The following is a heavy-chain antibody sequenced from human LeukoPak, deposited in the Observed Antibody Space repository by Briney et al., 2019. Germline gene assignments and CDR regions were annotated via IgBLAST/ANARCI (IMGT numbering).Heavy chain of an antibody. J-gene: IGHJ6*03. D-gene: IGHD2-2*02. V-gene: IGHV1-69*05. CDR3: ARAYCSSTSCYTGYYYMDV. CDR1: GGTFSSYA. Sequence: SVRVSCKASGGTFSSYAISWVRQAPGQGLEWMGGIIPIFGTANYAQKFQGRVTITTDESTSTAYMELSSLRSEDTAVYYCARAYCSSTSCYTGYYYMDVWGKGTTVTVSS. CDR2: IIPIFGTA.